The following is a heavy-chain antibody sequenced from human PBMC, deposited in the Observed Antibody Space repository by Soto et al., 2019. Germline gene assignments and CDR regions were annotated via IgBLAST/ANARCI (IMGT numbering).Heavy chain of an antibody. CDR2: ISGRNGCT. D-gene: IGHD5-12*01. CDR1: GYTLTSSG. CDR3: ARDQGGYGIFDD. Sequence: QVQLVQSGPEVKKPEASVKVSCKTSGYTLTSSGISWVRQAPGQGTVWMGWISGRNGCTNFARNFQDRGTLIIDASTTTAFMEVSSLSFADTAIYYCARDQGGYGIFDDWGQGTLVTVSS. J-gene: IGHJ4*02. V-gene: IGHV1-18*04.